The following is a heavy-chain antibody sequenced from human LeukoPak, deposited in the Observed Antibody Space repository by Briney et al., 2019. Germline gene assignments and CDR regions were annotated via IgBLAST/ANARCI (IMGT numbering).Heavy chain of an antibody. Sequence: SETLSLTCTVSGYSISSGYYWGWIRQPPGKGLEWIGIIYHSGSTYYNPSLKSRVTISVDTSKNQFSLKLSSVTAADTAVYYCARGYSSSWYVYYYMDVWGKGTTVTISS. CDR3: ARGYSSSWYVYYYMDV. CDR2: IYHSGST. D-gene: IGHD6-13*01. V-gene: IGHV4-38-2*02. J-gene: IGHJ6*03. CDR1: GYSISSGYY.